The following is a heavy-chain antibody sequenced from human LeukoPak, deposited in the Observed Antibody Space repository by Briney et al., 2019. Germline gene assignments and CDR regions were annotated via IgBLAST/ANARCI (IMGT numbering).Heavy chain of an antibody. V-gene: IGHV4-38-2*02. Sequence: LETLSLTCTVSGYSISSGYYWGWIRQPPGKGLEWIGYIYYSGSTNYNPSLKSRVTISVDTSKNQFSLKLSSVTPADTAVYYCARGGYYGSGSDFRFDPWGQGTLVTVSS. J-gene: IGHJ5*02. CDR3: ARGGYYGSGSDFRFDP. CDR2: IYYSGST. D-gene: IGHD3-10*01. CDR1: GYSISSGYY.